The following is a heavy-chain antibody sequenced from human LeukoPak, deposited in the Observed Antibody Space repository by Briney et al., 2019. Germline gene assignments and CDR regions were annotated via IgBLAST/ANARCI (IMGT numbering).Heavy chain of an antibody. D-gene: IGHD5-18*01. CDR2: IYTSGST. CDR1: GGSISSGSYY. Sequence: SQTLSLTCTVAGGSISSGSYYWSWIRQPAGKGLEWIGRIYTSGSTNYNPSLKSRFTISVATSKNQFSLKLSSVTAADTAVYYCARASAMAIGDAFDIWGQGTMVTVSS. J-gene: IGHJ3*02. V-gene: IGHV4-61*02. CDR3: ARASAMAIGDAFDI.